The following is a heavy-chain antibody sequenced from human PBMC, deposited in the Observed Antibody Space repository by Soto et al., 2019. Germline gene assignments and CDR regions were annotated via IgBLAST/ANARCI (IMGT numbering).Heavy chain of an antibody. V-gene: IGHV1-69*18. J-gene: IGHJ3*01. CDR2: IIPLFGTT. CDR3: ARRLDDRADEGFDV. Sequence: QVHLVQSGAEVRKPGSSVKVSCKTSGGTFSTYTIYWVRQAPGQGLEWMGRIIPLFGTTRYAQNFQDSVTITAEESTSTTYMELSSLRAEDTALYYCARRLDDRADEGFDVWGEGTAVTVSA. D-gene: IGHD3-16*01. CDR1: GGTFSTYT.